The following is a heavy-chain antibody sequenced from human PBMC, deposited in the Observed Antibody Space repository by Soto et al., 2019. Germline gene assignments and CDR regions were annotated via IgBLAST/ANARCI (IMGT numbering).Heavy chain of an antibody. CDR2: IYYSGGT. J-gene: IGHJ4*02. Sequence: SETLSLTCVVSGGSLSSYYWSWIRRHPGKGLEWIGYIYYSGGTYYNPSLKSRVTISVDTSKNQFSLKLNSVTAADTAVYYCAREYYYDSSGYRGYYFDYWGQGTLVTVSS. CDR3: AREYYYDSSGYRGYYFDY. D-gene: IGHD3-22*01. CDR1: GGSLSSYY. V-gene: IGHV4-31*11.